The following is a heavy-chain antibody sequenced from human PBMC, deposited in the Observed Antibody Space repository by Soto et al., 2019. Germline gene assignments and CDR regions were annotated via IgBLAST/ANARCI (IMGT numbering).Heavy chain of an antibody. J-gene: IGHJ6*03. CDR2: IYYSGST. D-gene: IGHD3-10*01. Sequence: PSETLSLTCTVSGGSISSYYWSWIRQPPGKGLEWIGFIYYSGSTNYNPSLKSRATISVDMSKNQHSLRLSSVTAADTALYYCAGRLTLATTTGDGFDIWGQGTMVTVSSGKPHPGESLKISCKGSGYSYGYVGYYYMDVWGKGTTVTVSS. CDR1: GGSISSYY. CDR3: AGRLTLATTTGDGFDIWGQGTMVTVSSGKPHPGESLKISCKGSGYSYGYVGYYYMDV. V-gene: IGHV4-59*01.